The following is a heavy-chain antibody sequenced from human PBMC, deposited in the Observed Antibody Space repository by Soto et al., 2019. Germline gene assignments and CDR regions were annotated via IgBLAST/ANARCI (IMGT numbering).Heavy chain of an antibody. CDR1: GDSISNSRFY. J-gene: IGHJ5*02. V-gene: IGHV4-39*01. CDR2: IYHTGNA. Sequence: QLQLQESGPGLVKSSETLSLTCSVSGDSISNSRFYLAWIRQPPGEGLEWIGSIYHTGNAYYNPSLKSRVTIFVDTSKNQFYLKLTSVTAADTALYYCARDYFDSSDYTTNWFDPWGQGTLVTVSS. CDR3: ARDYFDSSDYTTNWFDP. D-gene: IGHD3-22*01.